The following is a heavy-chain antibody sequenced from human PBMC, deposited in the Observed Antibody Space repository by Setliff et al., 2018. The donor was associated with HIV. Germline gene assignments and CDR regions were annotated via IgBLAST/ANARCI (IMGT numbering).Heavy chain of an antibody. J-gene: IGHJ6*02. CDR2: ISVSGGST. CDR1: EFTFSSYA. CDR3: ATGGMAAAGPGGGHGLDV. D-gene: IGHD6-13*01. V-gene: IGHV3-23*01. Sequence: GGSLRLSCAASEFTFSSYAMSWVRQAPGKGLEWVSSISVSGGSTYYADSVKGRFTISRDNSKNTLSLQMNSLRAEDTAVYYCATGGMAAAGPGGGHGLDVWGQGTTVTAP.